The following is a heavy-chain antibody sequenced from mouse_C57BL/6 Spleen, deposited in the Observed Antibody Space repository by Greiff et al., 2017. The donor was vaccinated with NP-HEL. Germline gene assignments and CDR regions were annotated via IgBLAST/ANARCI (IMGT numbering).Heavy chain of an antibody. D-gene: IGHD1-1*01. CDR3: ARGGVLPAWFAY. CDR1: GYTFTSYW. V-gene: IGHV1-55*01. CDR2: IYPGSGST. J-gene: IGHJ3*01. Sequence: VQLQQSGAELVKPGASVKMSCKASGYTFTSYWITWVKQRPGQGLEWIGDIYPGSGSTNYNEKFKSKATLTVDTSSSTAYMQLSSLTSEDSAVYYCARGGVLPAWFAYWGQGTLVTVSA.